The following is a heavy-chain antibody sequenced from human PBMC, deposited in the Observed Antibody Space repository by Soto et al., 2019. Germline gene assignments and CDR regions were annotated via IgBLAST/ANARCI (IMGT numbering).Heavy chain of an antibody. J-gene: IGHJ5*02. V-gene: IGHV1-18*01. D-gene: IGHD1-26*01. CDR1: GYTFTSYG. CDR3: ARDGVIEWELLAHWFDP. Sequence: ASVKVSCKASGYTFTSYGISWARQAPGQGLEWMGWISAYNGNTNYAQKLQGRVTMTTDTSTSTAYMELRSLRSDDTAVYYCARDGVIEWELLAHWFDPWGQGTLVTVSS. CDR2: ISAYNGNT.